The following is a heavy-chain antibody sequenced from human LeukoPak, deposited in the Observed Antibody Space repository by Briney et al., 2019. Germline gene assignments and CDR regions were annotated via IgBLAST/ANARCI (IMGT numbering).Heavy chain of an antibody. V-gene: IGHV3-30*03. CDR1: GFTFSSYG. CDR2: ISYDGSNK. CDR3: ARKAVGATHYGGYYFDY. D-gene: IGHD1-26*01. Sequence: PGRSLRLSCAASGFTFSSYGMHWVRQAPGKGLEWVAVISYDGSNKYYADSVKGRFTISRDNSKNTLYLQMNSLRAEDTAVYYCARKAVGATHYGGYYFDYWGQGTLVTVSS. J-gene: IGHJ4*02.